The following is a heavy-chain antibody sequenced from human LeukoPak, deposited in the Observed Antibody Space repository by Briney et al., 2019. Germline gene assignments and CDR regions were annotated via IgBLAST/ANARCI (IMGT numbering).Heavy chain of an antibody. V-gene: IGHV1-69*02. D-gene: IGHD3-16*01. CDR3: ARGGDLKGELDY. CDR2: IIPILGIA. CDR1: GGTFSSYT. Sequence: SVKVSCKASGGTFSSYTISWVRQAPGQGLEWMGRIIPILGIANYAQKFQGRVTITADKSTSTAYMEPSSLRSEDTAVYYCARGGDLKGELDYWGQGTLVTVS. J-gene: IGHJ4*02.